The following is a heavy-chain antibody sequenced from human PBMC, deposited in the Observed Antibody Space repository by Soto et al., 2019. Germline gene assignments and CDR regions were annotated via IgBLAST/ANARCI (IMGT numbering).Heavy chain of an antibody. Sequence: QVQLVQSGAEVKKPGSSVKVSCKASGGTFSSYAISWVRQAPGQGLEWMGGIIPIFGTANYAQKFQGRVTITADVSTSTAYMELSSLRSEDTAVYYCATSGYSYGRKGYFYYGMDVWGQGTTVTVSS. D-gene: IGHD5-18*01. CDR2: IIPIFGTA. V-gene: IGHV1-69*01. CDR3: ATSGYSYGRKGYFYYGMDV. CDR1: GGTFSSYA. J-gene: IGHJ6*02.